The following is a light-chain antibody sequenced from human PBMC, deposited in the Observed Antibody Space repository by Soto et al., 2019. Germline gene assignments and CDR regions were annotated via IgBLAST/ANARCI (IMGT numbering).Light chain of an antibody. CDR2: GAS. Sequence: EIVLTQSPGTLFSSTGERATLSCRASQSVSSSYLAWYQQKPGQAPRLLIYGASSRATGIPDRFSGSGSGTDFTITISRLEPEDFAVHYCQQYGRSPFTFGPGTKVDIK. V-gene: IGKV3-20*01. CDR1: QSVSSSY. CDR3: QQYGRSPFT. J-gene: IGKJ3*01.